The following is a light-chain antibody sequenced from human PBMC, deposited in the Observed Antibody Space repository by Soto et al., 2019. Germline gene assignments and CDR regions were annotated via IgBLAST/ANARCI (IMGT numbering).Light chain of an antibody. J-gene: IGKJ1*01. CDR1: QSLVHSNGYNY. CDR2: LGS. Sequence: DIVMTQSPLSLPVTPGEPASISCRSSQSLVHSNGYNYLDWYLQKPGQSPQLLIYLGSNRASGVPDRFSGSGSGTDFTLKISRVEAEDVGVYYCMQALQIPWTFGQGTKVEIK. CDR3: MQALQIPWT. V-gene: IGKV2-28*01.